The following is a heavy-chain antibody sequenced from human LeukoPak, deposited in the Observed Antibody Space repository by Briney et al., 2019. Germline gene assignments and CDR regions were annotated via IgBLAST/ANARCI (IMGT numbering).Heavy chain of an antibody. Sequence: GGSLRLSCAASGFTLSGFGMNWVRQAPGKGLEWVSYISSSTTIIYYADSVKGRFIISRDNAKNSLYLQMNSLRAEDTAVYYCARDLRDEKLVIGSYAFDIWGQGTMVTVSS. D-gene: IGHD6-6*01. V-gene: IGHV3-48*01. CDR2: ISSSTTII. CDR1: GFTLSGFG. CDR3: ARDLRDEKLVIGSYAFDI. J-gene: IGHJ3*02.